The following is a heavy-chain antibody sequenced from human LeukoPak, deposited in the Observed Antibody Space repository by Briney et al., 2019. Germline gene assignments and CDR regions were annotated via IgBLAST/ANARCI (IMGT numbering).Heavy chain of an antibody. Sequence: SETLSLTCTVSGGSISSYYWSWIRQPPGKGLEWIGYIYYSGSTNYNPSLKSRVTISVDTSKNQFSLKLSSVTAADTAVYYCARGRYSSGWYAWDWFDPWGQGTLVTVPS. V-gene: IGHV4-59*08. D-gene: IGHD6-19*01. CDR3: ARGRYSSGWYAWDWFDP. CDR2: IYYSGST. CDR1: GGSISSYY. J-gene: IGHJ5*02.